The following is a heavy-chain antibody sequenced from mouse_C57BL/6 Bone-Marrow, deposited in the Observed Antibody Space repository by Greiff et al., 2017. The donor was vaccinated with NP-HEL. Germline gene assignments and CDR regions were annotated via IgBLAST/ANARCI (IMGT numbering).Heavy chain of an antibody. CDR2: INPSNGGT. V-gene: IGHV1-53*01. CDR1: GYTFTSYW. D-gene: IGHD2-12*01. J-gene: IGHJ1*03. CDR3: ARSPTIVSYWYFDV. Sequence: QVQLQQPGTELVKPGASVKLSCKASGYTFTSYWMHWVKQRPGQGLEWIGNINPSNGGTNYNEKFKSKAKLTVDKSSSTAYMQLSSLTSEDSAVYYCARSPTIVSYWYFDVWGTGATVTVSS.